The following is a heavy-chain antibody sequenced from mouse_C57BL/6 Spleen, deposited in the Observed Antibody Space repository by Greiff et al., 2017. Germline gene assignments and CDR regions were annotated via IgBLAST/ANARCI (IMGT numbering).Heavy chain of an antibody. CDR1: GYTFTGYW. CDR2: ILPGRGST. J-gene: IGHJ4*01. V-gene: IGHV1-9*01. D-gene: IGHD1-1*01. CDR3: ARTTTVVATRAMDY. Sequence: VQLQQSGAELMKPGASVKLSCKATGYTFTGYWIEWVKQRPGHGLEWIGEILPGRGSTNYNEKLKGKATFTADTSSNTAYMPLSILTTEDSAISYGARTTTVVATRAMDYWGQGTSVTVAS.